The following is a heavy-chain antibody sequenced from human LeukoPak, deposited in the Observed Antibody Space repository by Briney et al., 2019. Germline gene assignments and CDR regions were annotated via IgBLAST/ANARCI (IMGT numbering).Heavy chain of an antibody. V-gene: IGHV4-38-2*01. CDR2: IYRSGST. J-gene: IGHJ4*02. D-gene: IGHD4-17*01. CDR1: GYSISSGYY. Sequence: SETLSLTCAVSGYSISSGYYWGWIRQSPGKGLEWIGSIYRSGSTYYNPSLKSRVTISLDTSKNQYSLKLTSVTAADTAVYYCASTTVRSGYWGQGTLVTVSS. CDR3: ASTTVRSGY.